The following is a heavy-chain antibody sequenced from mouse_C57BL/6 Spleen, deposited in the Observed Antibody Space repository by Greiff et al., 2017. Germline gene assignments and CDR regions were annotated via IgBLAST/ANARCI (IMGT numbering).Heavy chain of an antibody. CDR2: INPSNGGT. V-gene: IGHV1-53*01. D-gene: IGHD2-4*01. CDR1: GYTFTSYW. J-gene: IGHJ2*01. CDR3: ASGYYDYADENY. Sequence: QVQLQQPGTELVKPGASVKLSCKASGYTFTSYWMHWVKQRPGQGLEWIGNINPSNGGTNYNEQFKSKATLTVDKSSSTAYMQLKSLTSEDSAVYYCASGYYDYADENYWGQGTTLTVSS.